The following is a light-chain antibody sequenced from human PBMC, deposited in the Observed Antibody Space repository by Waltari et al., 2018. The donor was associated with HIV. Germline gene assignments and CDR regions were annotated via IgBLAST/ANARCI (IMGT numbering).Light chain of an antibody. J-gene: IGLJ2*01. Sequence: QSALTQPASVSGSLGQSITISCTGTSIDVGGHNSVSWYQQHPGKAPNLLISDVSNRPSGVSNRFSGSKSGNTASLTISWLQAEDEADYYCSSYTANSRIFGGGTRLTVL. CDR3: SSYTANSRI. V-gene: IGLV2-14*03. CDR1: SIDVGGHNS. CDR2: DVS.